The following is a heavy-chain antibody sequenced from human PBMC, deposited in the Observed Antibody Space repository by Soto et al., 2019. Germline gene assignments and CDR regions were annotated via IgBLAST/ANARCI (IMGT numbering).Heavy chain of an antibody. CDR2: IYYSGST. Sequence: TSETLSLTCTVSGGSISSYYWSWIRQPPGKGLEWIGYIYYSGSTNYNPSLKSRVTISVDTSKNQFSLKLSSVTAADTAVYYCARCKVVPATVSSPYFDYWGQGTLVTVSS. V-gene: IGHV4-59*01. CDR3: ARCKVVPATVSSPYFDY. J-gene: IGHJ4*02. D-gene: IGHD2-2*01. CDR1: GGSISSYY.